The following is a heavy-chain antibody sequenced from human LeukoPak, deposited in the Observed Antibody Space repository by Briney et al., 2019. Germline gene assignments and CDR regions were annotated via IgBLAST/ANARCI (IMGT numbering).Heavy chain of an antibody. CDR1: GGFINNYY. J-gene: IGHJ4*02. V-gene: IGHV4-4*09. CDR2: IYASGST. D-gene: IGHD1-7*01. CDR3: ARHDSNYVGYFDN. Sequence: SETLSLTCTVSGGFINNYYWSWIRQPPGKGLEWLGYIYASGSTKFNPALKTRVTISVGTSKNQFSLKLSSVTAADTAVYYCARHDSNYVGYFDNWGQGTLVTVAS.